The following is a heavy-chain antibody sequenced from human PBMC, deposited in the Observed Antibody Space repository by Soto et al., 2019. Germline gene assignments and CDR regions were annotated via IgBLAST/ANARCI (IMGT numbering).Heavy chain of an antibody. J-gene: IGHJ4*02. D-gene: IGHD2-8*01. Sequence: QVQLVESGGGVVQPGGSLTLSCAASGFTFSSYGMHWVRQAPGKGLEWVAVMSYDGNNKYYADSVKGRFTVSRDNSRNTKFLQMKSLRVEDTAVYYCAKGFISGGYCANGICYHFDYWGQGTPVTVSS. CDR3: AKGFISGGYCANGICYHFDY. CDR1: GFTFSSYG. V-gene: IGHV3-30*18. CDR2: MSYDGNNK.